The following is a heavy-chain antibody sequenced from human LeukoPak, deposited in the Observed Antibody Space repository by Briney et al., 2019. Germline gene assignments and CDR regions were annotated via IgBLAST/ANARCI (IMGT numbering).Heavy chain of an antibody. V-gene: IGHV4-59*01. J-gene: IGHJ4*02. D-gene: IGHD1-26*01. CDR2: IYYSGST. CDR1: GGSLRSYY. Sequence: PSETLSLPCTVSGGSLRSYYWSWIRQPPGKGLEWIGYIYYSGSTKYNPSLKSRVTISVDTSKNQFSLKLSSVTAADTAVYYCARVQDSGSYYGFDYWGQGTLVTVSS. CDR3: ARVQDSGSYYGFDY.